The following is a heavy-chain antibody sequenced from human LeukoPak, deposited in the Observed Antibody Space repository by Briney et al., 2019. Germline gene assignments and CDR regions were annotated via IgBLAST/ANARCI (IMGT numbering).Heavy chain of an antibody. CDR3: AREGDGFYDY. V-gene: IGHV3-64*01. Sequence: GGSLRLSCAASGFTFSSYAMHWVRQAPGKGLEYVSAISSNGGSTYYANSVKGRFTISRDNSKNTLYLQMGSLRAEDTAVYYCAREGDGFYDYWGQGTLVTVSS. J-gene: IGHJ4*02. CDR1: GFTFSSYA. CDR2: ISSNGGST. D-gene: IGHD5-24*01.